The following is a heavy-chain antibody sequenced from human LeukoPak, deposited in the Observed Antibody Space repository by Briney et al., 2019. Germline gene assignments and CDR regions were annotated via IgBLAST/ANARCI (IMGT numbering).Heavy chain of an antibody. Sequence: GGSLRLSCAASGFTFSSYGMHWVRQAPGKGLEWVAVIWYDGSNKYYADSVKGRFTISRDNSKNTLYLQMNSLRAEDTAVYYCARDPHYDSSDTLDYWGQGTLVTVSS. CDR2: IWYDGSNK. V-gene: IGHV3-33*01. J-gene: IGHJ4*02. CDR1: GFTFSSYG. D-gene: IGHD3-22*01. CDR3: ARDPHYDSSDTLDY.